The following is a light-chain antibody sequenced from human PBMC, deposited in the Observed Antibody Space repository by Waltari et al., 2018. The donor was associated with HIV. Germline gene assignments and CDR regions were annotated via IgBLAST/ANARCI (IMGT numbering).Light chain of an antibody. CDR3: SSHAGSKVV. CDR2: DVI. V-gene: IGLV2-8*01. J-gene: IGLJ2*01. CDR1: SSDVGGYNY. Sequence: QSALTQPPSASGSPGQSVTLSCTGTSSDVGGYNYVSWHQQHPGKAPKLMIYDVIKRPSGVPDRFSGSKSGNTASLTVSGLQPEDEADYYCSSHAGSKVVFGGVTRLTVL.